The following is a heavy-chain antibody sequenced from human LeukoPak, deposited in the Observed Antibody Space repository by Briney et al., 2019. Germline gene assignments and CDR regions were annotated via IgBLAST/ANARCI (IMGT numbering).Heavy chain of an antibody. Sequence: GAPVKVSCKASGYTFTSYGISWVRQAPGQGLEWMGWISAYNGNTNYAQKLQGRVTMTTDTSTSTAYIELRSLRSDDTAVYYCAREGPNSYNWFDPWGQGTLVTASS. D-gene: IGHD4-23*01. CDR3: AREGPNSYNWFDP. CDR2: ISAYNGNT. V-gene: IGHV1-18*01. CDR1: GYTFTSYG. J-gene: IGHJ5*02.